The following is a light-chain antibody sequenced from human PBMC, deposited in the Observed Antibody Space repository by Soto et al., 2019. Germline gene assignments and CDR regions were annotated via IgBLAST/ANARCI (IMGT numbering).Light chain of an antibody. CDR2: KAS. CDR3: QQYTSYYRT. J-gene: IGKJ1*01. CDR1: QSISSW. Sequence: DIQMTQSPSTLSASVGDRVTITCRASQSISSWLAWYQQKPGKTPKLLIYKASSLESGVPSRFSGSVSGTEFTLTISTLQPDDFAYYYWQQYTSYYRTFGQGTKVEI. V-gene: IGKV1-5*03.